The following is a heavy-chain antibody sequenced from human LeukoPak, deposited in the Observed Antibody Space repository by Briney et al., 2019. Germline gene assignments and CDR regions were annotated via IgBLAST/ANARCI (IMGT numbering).Heavy chain of an antibody. CDR1: GFTFSGYS. Sequence: GGSLRLSCGASGFTFSGYSMNWVRQAPGKGLEWVSSISTSSSYIYYADSVKGRFTISRDNAKKSLYLQMNSLRAEDTAVYYCARGRAVVAARDNWFDPWGQGTLVTVSS. V-gene: IGHV3-21*01. CDR3: ARGRAVVAARDNWFDP. CDR2: ISTSSSYI. J-gene: IGHJ5*02. D-gene: IGHD2-15*01.